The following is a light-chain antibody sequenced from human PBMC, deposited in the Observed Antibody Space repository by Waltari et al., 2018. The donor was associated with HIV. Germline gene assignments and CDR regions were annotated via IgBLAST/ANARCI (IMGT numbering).Light chain of an antibody. V-gene: IGLV2-11*01. J-gene: IGLJ1*01. CDR3: YIYAGGYAPPV. Sequence: APTQPHSVSGSPGQSVTIFCNGTNGDIVCGNYLSWYQHHPGKAPTTMIYDVNRRPPGVPGRFSGSRSGKTASLSISGLQPEDEADYYCYIYAGGYAPPVLGTGTKVTV. CDR1: NGDIVCGNY. CDR2: DVN.